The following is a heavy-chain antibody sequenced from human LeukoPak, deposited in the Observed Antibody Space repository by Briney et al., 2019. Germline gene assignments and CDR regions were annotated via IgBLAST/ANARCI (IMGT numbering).Heavy chain of an antibody. J-gene: IGHJ4*02. Sequence: GASVKVSCKASGGTFSRYAISWVRHAPGHGLEWMGGIIPMFGIANYAQKFQGRVTITADESPSTAYMELSSLRSEDTAVYYCARDRPYTGGWRGFDYWGQGTLVTVSS. D-gene: IGHD6-19*01. CDR1: GGTFSRYA. CDR3: ARDRPYTGGWRGFDY. CDR2: IIPMFGIA. V-gene: IGHV1-69*13.